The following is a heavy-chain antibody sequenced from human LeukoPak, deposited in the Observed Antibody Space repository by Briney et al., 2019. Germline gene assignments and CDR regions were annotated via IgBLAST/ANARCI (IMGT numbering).Heavy chain of an antibody. CDR1: GGSISSSSYY. Sequence: SETLSLTXTVSGGSISSSSYYWGWIRQPPGKGLEWIGSIYYSGSTYYNPSLKSRVTISVDTSKNQFSLKLSSVTAADTAVYYCARHRAAAGTKRLDYWGQGTLVTVSS. CDR2: IYYSGST. CDR3: ARHRAAAGTKRLDY. D-gene: IGHD6-13*01. V-gene: IGHV4-39*01. J-gene: IGHJ4*02.